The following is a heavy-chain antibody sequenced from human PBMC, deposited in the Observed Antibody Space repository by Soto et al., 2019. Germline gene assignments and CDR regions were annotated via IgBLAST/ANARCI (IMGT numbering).Heavy chain of an antibody. Sequence: SGTLSLTCTVSGGSISSYYWSWIRQPPGKGLEWIGYIYYSGSTNYSPSLKSRLTITKDTSKNQVVLTMTNMDPVDTGTYYCAHGILNGYSSSWYVYFDYWGQGTLVTVSS. CDR2: IYYSGST. V-gene: IGHV4-59*01. CDR1: GGSISSYY. D-gene: IGHD6-13*01. CDR3: AHGILNGYSSSWYVYFDY. J-gene: IGHJ4*02.